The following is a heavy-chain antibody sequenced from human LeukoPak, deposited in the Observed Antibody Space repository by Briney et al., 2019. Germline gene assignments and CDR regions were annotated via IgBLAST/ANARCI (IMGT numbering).Heavy chain of an antibody. D-gene: IGHD3-10*01. J-gene: IGHJ4*02. CDR3: ARDRYASAAPDYYFDY. CDR2: IWFDGYNK. V-gene: IGHV3-33*01. CDR1: GFTLSSYG. Sequence: PGGSLRLSCAASGFTLSSYGMNWVRQAPGKGLEWLAVIWFDGYNKYYADSVKGRFTISRDNSKNSLYLQMNTLRVEDTAFYYCARDRYASAAPDYYFDYWGQGTLVTVSS.